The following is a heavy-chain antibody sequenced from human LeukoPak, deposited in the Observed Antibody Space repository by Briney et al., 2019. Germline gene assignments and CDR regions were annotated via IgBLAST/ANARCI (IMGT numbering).Heavy chain of an antibody. J-gene: IGHJ6*02. CDR2: IYYSGST. CDR1: GGSISSGGYY. V-gene: IGHV4-31*03. Sequence: SQTLSLTCTVSGGSISSGGYYWSWIRQHPGKGLEWIGYIYYSGSTYYNPSLKSRVTIAVDTSKNQFSLKLSSVTAADTAVYSCARTSSGRIAAAGYYGMDVWGQGTTVTVSS. CDR3: ARTSSGRIAAAGYYGMDV. D-gene: IGHD6-13*01.